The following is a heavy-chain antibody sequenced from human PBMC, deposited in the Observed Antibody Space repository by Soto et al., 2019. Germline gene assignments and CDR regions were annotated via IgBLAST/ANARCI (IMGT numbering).Heavy chain of an antibody. CDR3: ARLGDYGDYGSPYYYYYGMDV. CDR2: INPSGGST. Sequence: ASVKVSCKASGYTFTSYYMHWVRQAPGQGLEWMGIINPSGGSTSYAQKFQGRVTMTRDTSTSTVYMELSSLRSEDTAVYYCARLGDYGDYGSPYYYYYGMDVWGQGTTVTVSS. CDR1: GYTFTSYY. V-gene: IGHV1-46*01. D-gene: IGHD4-17*01. J-gene: IGHJ6*02.